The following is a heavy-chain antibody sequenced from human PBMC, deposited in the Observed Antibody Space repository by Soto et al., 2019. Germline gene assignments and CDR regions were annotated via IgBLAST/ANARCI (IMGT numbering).Heavy chain of an antibody. V-gene: IGHV4-59*01. CDR2: IYYSGST. J-gene: IGHJ6*02. CDR3: ARVTLYDFWSGYYVPTDDYYYYGMGV. Sequence: SETLSLTCIVSGGSISSYYWSWIRQPPGKGLEWIGYIYYSGSTNYNPSLKSRVTISVDTSKNQFSLKLSSVTAADTAVYYCARVTLYDFWSGYYVPTDDYYYYGMGVWGQGTTVTVSS. D-gene: IGHD3-3*01. CDR1: GGSISSYY.